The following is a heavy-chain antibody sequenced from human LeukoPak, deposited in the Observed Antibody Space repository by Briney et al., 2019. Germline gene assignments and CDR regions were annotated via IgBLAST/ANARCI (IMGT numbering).Heavy chain of an antibody. CDR1: GYTFTSYA. J-gene: IGHJ2*01. CDR2: INAGNGNT. Sequence: ASVKVSCKASGYTFTSYAMHWVRQAPGQRLEWMGWINAGNGNTKYSQKFQGRVTITRDTSASRAYMELSSLRSEDTAVYYCARDQGYWYFDLWGRGTLVTVSS. CDR3: ARDQGYWYFDL. V-gene: IGHV1-3*01.